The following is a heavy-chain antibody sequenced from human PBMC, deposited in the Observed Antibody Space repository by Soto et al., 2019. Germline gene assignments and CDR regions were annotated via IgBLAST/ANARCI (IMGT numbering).Heavy chain of an antibody. CDR2: IHYRGTI. Sequence: SETLSLTCTVSGGSISTYYWSWIRQSPGKGLEWIAYIHYRGTISYNPSLKSRVIISVDTSKNQFSLKLRSVTAADTAMYYCASTTIVVAPYFDYWSQGTLVTVS. J-gene: IGHJ4*02. V-gene: IGHV4-59*01. CDR3: ASTTIVVAPYFDY. CDR1: GGSISTYY. D-gene: IGHD3-22*01.